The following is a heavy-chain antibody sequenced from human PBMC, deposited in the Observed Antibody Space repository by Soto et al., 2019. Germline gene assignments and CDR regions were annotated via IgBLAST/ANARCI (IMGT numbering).Heavy chain of an antibody. D-gene: IGHD6-6*01. CDR2: INPNSGGT. J-gene: IGHJ6*02. CDR1: GYTFTGYY. V-gene: IGHV1-2*04. CDR3: AREDDSSSSIVMAV. Sequence: ASVKVSCKASGYTFTGYYMHWVRQAPGQGLEWMGWINPNSGGTNYEQKFQGWVTMTRDTSISTAYMELSRLRSDDTAVYYCAREDDSSSSIVMAVWGQGTTVTVSS.